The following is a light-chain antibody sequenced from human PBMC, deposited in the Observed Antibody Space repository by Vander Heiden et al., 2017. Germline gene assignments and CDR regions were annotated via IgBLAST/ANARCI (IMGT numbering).Light chain of an antibody. V-gene: IGLV3-25*03. CDR1: ALPKQY. CDR3: QSADSSGTYV. Sequence: SYELPQPPSVSVSPGQTARLTCSGDALPKQYAYWYQQKPGQAPVLVIYKDSERPSGIPERFSGSSSGTTVTLTISGVQAEDEADYYCQSADSSGTYVFGTGTKVTVL. CDR2: KDS. J-gene: IGLJ1*01.